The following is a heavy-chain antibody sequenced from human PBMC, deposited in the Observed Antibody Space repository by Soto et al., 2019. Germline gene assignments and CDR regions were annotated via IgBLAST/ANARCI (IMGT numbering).Heavy chain of an antibody. D-gene: IGHD6-13*01. V-gene: IGHV4-34*01. Sequence: SETLSLTCAVYGGSFSGYYWSWIRQPPGKGLEWIGEINHSGSTNYNPSLKSRVTISVDTSKNQFSLKLGSVTAADTAVYYCARGLRVAAAGTRYYYMDVWGKGTTVTVSS. CDR3: ARGLRVAAAGTRYYYMDV. J-gene: IGHJ6*03. CDR2: INHSGST. CDR1: GGSFSGYY.